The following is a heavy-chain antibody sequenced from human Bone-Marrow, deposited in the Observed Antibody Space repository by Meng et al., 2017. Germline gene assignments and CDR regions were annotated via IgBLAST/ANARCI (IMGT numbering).Heavy chain of an antibody. CDR2: ISGSGGST. CDR1: GFIFSSYA. V-gene: IGHV3-23*01. J-gene: IGHJ4*02. D-gene: IGHD5-18*01. Sequence: EVQLLEVGGGLGKPGGSLSLSCADSGFIFSSYAMSWVRQAPGKGLEWVSAISGSGGSTYYADSVKGRFTISRDNSKNTLYLQMNSLRAEDTAVYYCAKGSHLGYSYGYYFDYWGQGTLVTVSS. CDR3: AKGSHLGYSYGYYFDY.